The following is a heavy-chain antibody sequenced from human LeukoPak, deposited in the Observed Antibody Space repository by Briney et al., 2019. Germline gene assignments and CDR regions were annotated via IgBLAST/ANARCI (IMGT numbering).Heavy chain of an antibody. CDR3: ARDVQLSLMITFGGVIALDY. CDR1: GYTFTSYG. J-gene: IGHJ4*02. CDR2: ISAYNGNT. Sequence: GASVKVSCKASGYTFTSYGISWVRQAPGQGLEWMGWISAYNGNTNYAQKLQGRVTMTTDTSTSTAYMELRSLRSDDTAVYYCARDVQLSLMITFGGVIALDYWGQGTLVTVSS. V-gene: IGHV1-18*01. D-gene: IGHD3-16*02.